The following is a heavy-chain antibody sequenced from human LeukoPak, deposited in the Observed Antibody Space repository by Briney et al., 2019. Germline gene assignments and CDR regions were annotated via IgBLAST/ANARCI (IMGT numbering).Heavy chain of an antibody. CDR2: IIPIFGTA. Sequence: GSSVKVSCKASGGTFSSYAISWVRQAPGQGLEWMGGIIPIFGTANYAQKFQGRVTITADESTSTAYMELSSLRSEDTAVYYCARATAPLRPTVSFDYWGQGTPVTVSS. CDR1: GGTFSSYA. CDR3: ARATAPLRPTVSFDY. J-gene: IGHJ4*02. V-gene: IGHV1-69*01. D-gene: IGHD5-12*01.